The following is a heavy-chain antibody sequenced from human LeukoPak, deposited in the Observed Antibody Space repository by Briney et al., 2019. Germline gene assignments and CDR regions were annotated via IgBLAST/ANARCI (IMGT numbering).Heavy chain of an antibody. J-gene: IGHJ4*02. CDR2: IYYSGTT. CDR1: SGSSSSYY. CDR3: ASGIDSPGYYSS. D-gene: IGHD3-9*01. V-gene: IGHV4-59*01. Sequence: PSETLSLTCTVSSGSSSSYYWSWIRQPPGKGLEWLGYIYYSGTTNYNPPLKSRVTISLDTSKNLLSLKLRSVTAADTAVYYCASGIDSPGYYSSWGQGTLVTVSS.